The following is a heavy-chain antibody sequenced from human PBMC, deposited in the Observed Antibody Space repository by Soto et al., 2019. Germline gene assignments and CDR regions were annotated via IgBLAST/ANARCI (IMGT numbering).Heavy chain of an antibody. J-gene: IGHJ4*02. CDR3: ARRDYVWGSYRPINY. CDR1: GFTFDNYA. CDR2: INKDGGEK. D-gene: IGHD3-16*02. Sequence: GGFLRLSCAASGFTFDNYAMHWVRQAPGKGLEWVANINKDGGEKYYVDSVKGRFTISRDNAKNSLYLQMNSLRVEDTAVYYCARRDYVWGSYRPINYCGQGTLVPVSS. V-gene: IGHV3-7*01.